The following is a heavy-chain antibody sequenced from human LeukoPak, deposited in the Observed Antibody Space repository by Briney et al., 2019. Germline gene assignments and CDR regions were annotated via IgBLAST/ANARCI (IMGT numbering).Heavy chain of an antibody. Sequence: SETLSLTCAVYGGSFSGYYWSWIRQPPGKGLEWIGEINHSGSTYYNPSLKSRVTISVDRSKNQFSLKLSSVTAADTAVYYCARGGLLFDYWGQGTLVTVSS. CDR2: INHSGST. D-gene: IGHD1-26*01. CDR1: GGSFSGYY. V-gene: IGHV4-34*01. CDR3: ARGGLLFDY. J-gene: IGHJ4*02.